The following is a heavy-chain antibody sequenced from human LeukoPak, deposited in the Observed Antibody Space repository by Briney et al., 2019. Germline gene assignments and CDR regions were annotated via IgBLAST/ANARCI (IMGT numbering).Heavy chain of an antibody. Sequence: PSETLSLTCAVYGGSFSGYYWSWIRQPPGKGLEWIGEINHSGSTNYNPSLKSRVTISVDTSKNQFSLKLSSVTAADTAVYYCARSPRSPLMAARRQIWFDPWGQGTLVTVSS. CDR1: GGSFSGYY. CDR3: ARSPRSPLMAARRQIWFDP. V-gene: IGHV4-34*01. CDR2: INHSGST. J-gene: IGHJ5*02. D-gene: IGHD6-6*01.